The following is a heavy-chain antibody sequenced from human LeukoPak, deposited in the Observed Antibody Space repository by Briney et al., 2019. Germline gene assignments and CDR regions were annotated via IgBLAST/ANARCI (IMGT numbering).Heavy chain of an antibody. CDR2: INWIGDRI. D-gene: IGHD4-17*01. Sequence: RPGGSLRLSCAASGFTFDDYGMSWVRQAPGKGLEWVSGINWIGDRIRYADSVKGRFTISRDNAKNSLYLRMNSLRADDTAFYYCARNDRYGDYESRADSWGQGTLVTVSS. CDR1: GFTFDDYG. J-gene: IGHJ4*02. V-gene: IGHV3-20*04. CDR3: ARNDRYGDYESRADS.